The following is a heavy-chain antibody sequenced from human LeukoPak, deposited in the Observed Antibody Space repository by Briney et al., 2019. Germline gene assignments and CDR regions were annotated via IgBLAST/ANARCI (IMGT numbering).Heavy chain of an antibody. J-gene: IGHJ5*02. Sequence: ASVKVSCKASGYTFTSYDISWVRQATGQGLEWMGWMNPNSGNTGYAQKFQGRVTMTRNTSISTAYMELSSLRSEDTAVYYCARKGRYCSGGSCYWFDPWGQGTLVTVSS. D-gene: IGHD2-15*01. CDR1: GYTFTSYD. CDR3: ARKGRYCSGGSCYWFDP. CDR2: MNPNSGNT. V-gene: IGHV1-8*01.